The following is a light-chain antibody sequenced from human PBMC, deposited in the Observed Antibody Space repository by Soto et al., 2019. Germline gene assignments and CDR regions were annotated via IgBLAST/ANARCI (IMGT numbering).Light chain of an antibody. CDR1: QSVSSSY. CDR3: QQYGSSGT. V-gene: IGKV3-20*01. Sequence: EIVLTQSPGTLSLSPGERATLSCRASQSVSSSYLAWYQQKPGQAPRLLIYGPSTRASGVPARFSGSGSGRDFTLTISRLEPEDFAVYYCQQYGSSGTFGQGTKVDIK. CDR2: GPS. J-gene: IGKJ1*01.